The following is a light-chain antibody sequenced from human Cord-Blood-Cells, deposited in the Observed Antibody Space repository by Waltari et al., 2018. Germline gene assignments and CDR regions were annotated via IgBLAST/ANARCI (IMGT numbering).Light chain of an antibody. CDR3: QQSYSTLT. J-gene: IGKJ5*01. CDR2: AAS. Sequence: DIQMTQSPSSLSASVGDRVTITCRASQSISRYLNGYQQKPGKAPKLLIYAASSLQSGVPSRFSGSGSGTDFTLTISSLQPEDFATYYCQQSYSTLTVGQGTRLEIK. V-gene: IGKV1-39*01. CDR1: QSISRY.